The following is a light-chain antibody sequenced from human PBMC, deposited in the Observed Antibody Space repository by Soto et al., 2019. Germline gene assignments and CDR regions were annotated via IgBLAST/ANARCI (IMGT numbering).Light chain of an antibody. Sequence: ETVLTQSPGTLSLSPGERATLSCRASQSVSASYLAWYQQKPGQAPRLLIYGASNRATGIPDRFSGSGSGTDFTLTSSRLEPEDFAVYYCQQYGSSGTFGQGTKVDIK. V-gene: IGKV3-20*01. J-gene: IGKJ1*01. CDR1: QSVSASY. CDR3: QQYGSSGT. CDR2: GAS.